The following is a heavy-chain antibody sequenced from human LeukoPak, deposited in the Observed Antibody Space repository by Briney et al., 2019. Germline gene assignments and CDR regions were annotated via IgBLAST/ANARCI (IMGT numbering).Heavy chain of an antibody. J-gene: IGHJ4*02. CDR1: GFTFSSYW. D-gene: IGHD3-16*01. CDR2: IISDGSST. CDR3: ARAPRGDLDY. V-gene: IGHV3-74*01. Sequence: GGSLRLSCAASGFTFSSYWMHWVRQAPGKGLVWVSRIISDGSSTSYADSVKGRFTTSRDNAKNTLYLQMNSLRAEDTAVYYCARAPRGDLDYWGQGTLVTVSS.